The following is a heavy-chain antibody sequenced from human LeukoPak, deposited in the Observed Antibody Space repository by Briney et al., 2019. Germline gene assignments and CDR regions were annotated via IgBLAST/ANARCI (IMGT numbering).Heavy chain of an antibody. V-gene: IGHV4-39*01. CDR1: GASISGGTYY. Sequence: LSEPLSLTCSVSGASISGGTYYRGWIRQPPGKGLEWIGSIYYTGSTHDNPSLKSRVTISVDTSKNQFSLKLSSVTAADTAVYYCARRGGSGRAFDYWGQGTLVTVSS. J-gene: IGHJ4*02. CDR3: ARRGGSGRAFDY. D-gene: IGHD1-26*01. CDR2: IYYTGST.